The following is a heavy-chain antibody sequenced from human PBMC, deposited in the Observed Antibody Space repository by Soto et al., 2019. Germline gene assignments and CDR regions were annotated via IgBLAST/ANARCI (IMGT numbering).Heavy chain of an antibody. V-gene: IGHV4-39*01. J-gene: IGHJ3*02. CDR3: ASWRPDDAFDI. Sequence: QLQLQESGPGLVKPSETLSLTCTVSGGSISSSSYYLGWIRQPPGKGLEWIGSIYYSGRTYYNPSIKSRVTISVDTSKNQFSLTLSSVTAADTAVYYGASWRPDDAFDIWGQGTMVTVSS. CDR2: IYYSGRT. CDR1: GGSISSSSYY.